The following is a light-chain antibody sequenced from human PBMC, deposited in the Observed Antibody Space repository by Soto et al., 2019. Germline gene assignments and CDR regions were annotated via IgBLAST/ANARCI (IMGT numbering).Light chain of an antibody. J-gene: IGKJ1*01. Sequence: EIVLTQSPATLSLSPGERATLSCRASPSVSGSNLAWHRQKPGQAPRILMYDASTRATGISARFSGSGSGTEFTLTISSLQSEDFAVYYCQQYKNWPRTFGQGTKVDIK. CDR1: PSVSGSN. V-gene: IGKV3-15*01. CDR3: QQYKNWPRT. CDR2: DAS.